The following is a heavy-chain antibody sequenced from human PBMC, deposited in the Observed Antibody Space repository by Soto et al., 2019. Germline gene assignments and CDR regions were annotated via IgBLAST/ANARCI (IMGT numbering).Heavy chain of an antibody. D-gene: IGHD1-1*01. V-gene: IGHV1-69*01. Sequence: QVQLVQSGAEVKKPGSSVKVSCKASGGTFSSYAISCVRQAPAQGLEGMGGIIPIFGTANSAQKFQGRVTITADESTSTAYMELSSLRSEDTAVYYCARAHLGGTRPYNWFDPWGQGTLVTVSS. J-gene: IGHJ5*02. CDR2: IIPIFGTA. CDR3: ARAHLGGTRPYNWFDP. CDR1: GGTFSSYA.